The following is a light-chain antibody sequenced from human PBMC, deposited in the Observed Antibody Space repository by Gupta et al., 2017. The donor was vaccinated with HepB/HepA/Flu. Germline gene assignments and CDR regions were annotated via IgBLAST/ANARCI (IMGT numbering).Light chain of an antibody. CDR1: SSDVGSFDYGVGSFDC. Sequence: QSALIQPPSVSGSPGQSVTISCTGTSSDVGSFDYGVGSFDCVSSYQQRPGTAPKLMIYNVNTQPSGVPDRFSGSKSGNTASMTISGLQGEDEADYSCCSCTSSVTQEVFGIGIKVTVL. CDR3: CSCTSSVTQEV. CDR2: NVN. V-gene: IGLV2-5*01. J-gene: IGLJ1*01.